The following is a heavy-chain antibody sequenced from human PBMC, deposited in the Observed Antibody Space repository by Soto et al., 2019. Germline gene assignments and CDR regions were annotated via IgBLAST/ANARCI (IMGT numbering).Heavy chain of an antibody. V-gene: IGHV1-18*01. J-gene: IGHJ4*02. CDR3: ARDEDYDSENY. CDR2: ISAYNGNT. CDR1: GYTFTSYG. D-gene: IGHD3-22*01. Sequence: GSVKVSCKASGYTFTSYGISWVRQAPGQGLEWMGWISAYNGNTNYAQKLQGRVTMTTDTSTSTAYMELRSPRSDDTAVYYCARDEDYDSENYWGQGTLVTVSS.